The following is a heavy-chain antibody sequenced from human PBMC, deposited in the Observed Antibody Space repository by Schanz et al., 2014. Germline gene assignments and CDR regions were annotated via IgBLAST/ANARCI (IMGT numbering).Heavy chain of an antibody. CDR3: AKEDRTHSSDYVY. CDR2: IRYDGSSK. V-gene: IGHV3-30*02. D-gene: IGHD3-22*01. Sequence: QVQLVQSGGGVVQPGGSLRLSCAASGFTFTSYSMHWVRQAPGRGLEWVAFIRYDGSSKYYADSVRGRFTISRDDSKNTLYLQMNSLRPEDTAVYYCAKEDRTHSSDYVYWGQGTLVTVSS. CDR1: GFTFTSYS. J-gene: IGHJ4*02.